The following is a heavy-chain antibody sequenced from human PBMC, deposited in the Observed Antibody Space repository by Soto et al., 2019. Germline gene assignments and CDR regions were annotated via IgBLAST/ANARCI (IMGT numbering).Heavy chain of an antibody. V-gene: IGHV3-23*01. J-gene: IGHJ5*02. CDR3: ARDAISMVRGTNNWFDP. CDR2: ISGNGIAT. Sequence: GGSLRLSFAASGFIFSDHAMSWVRQAPGKGLEWVSAISGNGIATYYADSVKGRFTISRDNSKNTLYLQMNRLRADDTAVYYCARDAISMVRGTNNWFDPGGQGTLVTVSS. D-gene: IGHD3-10*01. CDR1: GFIFSDHA.